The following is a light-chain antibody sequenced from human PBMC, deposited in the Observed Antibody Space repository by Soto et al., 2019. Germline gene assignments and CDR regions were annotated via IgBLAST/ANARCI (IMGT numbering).Light chain of an antibody. V-gene: IGKV4-1*01. CDR1: QSVLYSSNNKNY. CDR3: QQYYTTPWT. J-gene: IGKJ1*01. CDR2: WAS. Sequence: DIVMTQSPDSLAVSLGERATINCKSSQSVLYSSNNKNYLAWYQQKAGQPPKLLIYWASARESGVPDRFSGSGSGTDFTLTISNLQPEDVAVYSCQQYYTTPWTFSQGTKLEI.